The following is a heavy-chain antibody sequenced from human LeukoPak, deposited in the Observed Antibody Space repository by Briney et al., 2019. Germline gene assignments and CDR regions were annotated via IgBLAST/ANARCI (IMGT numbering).Heavy chain of an antibody. V-gene: IGHV3-64*01. CDR1: GFTFSSYA. CDR3: ARDPGAGGFSWFDP. Sequence: PGGSLRLSCAPSGFTFSSYAMHWVRQAPGKGLEYVSAISSNGGSTYYANSVKGRFTISRDNSKNTLYLQMGSLRAEDMAVYYCARDPGAGGFSWFDPWGQGTLVTVSS. CDR2: ISSNGGST. J-gene: IGHJ5*02. D-gene: IGHD3-10*01.